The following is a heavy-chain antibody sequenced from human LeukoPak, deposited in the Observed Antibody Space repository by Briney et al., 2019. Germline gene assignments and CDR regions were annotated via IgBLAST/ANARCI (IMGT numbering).Heavy chain of an antibody. D-gene: IGHD5-18*01. V-gene: IGHV1-2*02. CDR3: ARADTAMVSLYFDY. CDR1: GYTFTGYY. CDR2: INPNSGGT. J-gene: IGHJ4*02. Sequence: ASVKVSCKASGYTFTGYYMHWVRQAPGQGLEWMGWINPNSGGTNYAQKFQGRVTMTRDTSISTAYMELSRLRSDDTAVYYCARADTAMVSLYFDYWGQRTLVTVSS.